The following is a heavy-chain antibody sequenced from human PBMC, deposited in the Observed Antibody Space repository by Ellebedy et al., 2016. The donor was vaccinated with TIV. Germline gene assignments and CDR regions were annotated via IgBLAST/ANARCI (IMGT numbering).Heavy chain of an antibody. CDR3: ARGIISKGFDP. CDR1: GYTLTSYD. V-gene: IGHV1-8*02. D-gene: IGHD2/OR15-2a*01. CDR2: MNPNSGNT. Sequence: ASVKVSCKASGYTLTSYDIHWVRQTTGQGLEWMGWMNPNSGNTGFAQKFQGRVTMTRNTSISTAYMELSSLRSEDTAVYFCARGIISKGFDPWGQGTLVTVSS. J-gene: IGHJ5*02.